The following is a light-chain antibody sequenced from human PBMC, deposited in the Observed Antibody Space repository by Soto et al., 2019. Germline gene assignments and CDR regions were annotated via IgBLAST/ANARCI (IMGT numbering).Light chain of an antibody. J-gene: IGKJ5*01. CDR1: QSVSSSY. CDR2: GAS. Sequence: VWTQSPGTLSLSPGERATLSGRASQSVSSSYLAWYQQQPGQAPRLLIYGASSRATGLPDRFSGSGSGTDFTLTISRLEPEDFAVYYCQQYGSSITFGQGPRLEI. CDR3: QQYGSSIT. V-gene: IGKV3-20*01.